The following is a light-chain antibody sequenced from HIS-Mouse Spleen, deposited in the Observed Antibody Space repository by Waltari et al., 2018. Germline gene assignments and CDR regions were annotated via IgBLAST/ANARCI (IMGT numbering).Light chain of an antibody. CDR2: DNN. Sequence: QSVLTQPPSVSAAPGQKVTISCSGSSPNIGNNYVSWYQQLPGTAPKLLIYDNNKRPSGLPDRFSGSKSGTSATLDITELQSGDEADYYCGTWDSSLSAWVFGGWTKLTVL. CDR1: SPNIGNNY. CDR3: GTWDSSLSAWV. V-gene: IGLV1-51*01. J-gene: IGLJ3*02.